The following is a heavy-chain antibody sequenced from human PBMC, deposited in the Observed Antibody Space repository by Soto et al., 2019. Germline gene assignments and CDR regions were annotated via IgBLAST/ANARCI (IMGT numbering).Heavy chain of an antibody. D-gene: IGHD6-19*01. J-gene: IGHJ6*02. CDR1: GFTFSSYA. Sequence: QVQLVESGGGVVQPGRSLRLSCAASGFTFSSYAMHWVRQAPGKGLEWVAVISYDGSNKYYADSVKGRFTISRDNSKNTLYLQMNSLRAEDTAVYYCARQYSSGWYYYYYGMDVWGQGTTVTVSS. CDR2: ISYDGSNK. V-gene: IGHV3-30-3*01. CDR3: ARQYSSGWYYYYYGMDV.